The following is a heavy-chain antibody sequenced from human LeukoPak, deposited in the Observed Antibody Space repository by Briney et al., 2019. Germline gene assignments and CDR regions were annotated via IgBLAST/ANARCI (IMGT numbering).Heavy chain of an antibody. Sequence: GGSLRLSCAAPEFAFSVYEMSWVRQAPGKGLEWVSYVSSSGGTRYYADSVKGRFTISRDNAKNSLYLQMNSLRGEDTAVYYCATLTVASSFDYWGQGALVTVSS. J-gene: IGHJ4*02. CDR3: ATLTVASSFDY. V-gene: IGHV3-48*03. CDR1: EFAFSVYE. CDR2: VSSSGGTR. D-gene: IGHD6-19*01.